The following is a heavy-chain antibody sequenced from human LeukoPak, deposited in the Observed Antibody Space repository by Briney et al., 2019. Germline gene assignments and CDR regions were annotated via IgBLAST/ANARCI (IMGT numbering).Heavy chain of an antibody. Sequence: PGGSLRLSCAVSGFSFSSYAMHWVRQAPGKGLEWVAVISYDGSNKYYADSVKGRFTISRDNPKNTLYLQMNSLRAEDTAVYYCARSLDSPDISAVYDTSGYYPIDYWGQGTLVTVSS. V-gene: IGHV3-30*04. CDR2: ISYDGSNK. CDR3: ARSLDSPDISAVYDTSGYYPIDY. D-gene: IGHD3-22*01. J-gene: IGHJ4*02. CDR1: GFSFSSYA.